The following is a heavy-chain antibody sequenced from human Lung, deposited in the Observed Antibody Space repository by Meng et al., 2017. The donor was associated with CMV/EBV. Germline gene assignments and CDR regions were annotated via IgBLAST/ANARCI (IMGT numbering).Heavy chain of an antibody. CDR1: GDSITNHNW. J-gene: IGHJ1*01. Sequence: GPGPALVNPSETLSLTCAVPGDSITNHNWWAWVRQPPGKGLEWIGEIPHRGSSAYNPSLKSRVSMSIDKSKNQFSLKLTSVTAADTAVYYCLRRSGGSVWGQGTLVTVSS. D-gene: IGHD3-10*01. CDR2: IPHRGSS. V-gene: IGHV4-4*02. CDR3: LRRSGGSV.